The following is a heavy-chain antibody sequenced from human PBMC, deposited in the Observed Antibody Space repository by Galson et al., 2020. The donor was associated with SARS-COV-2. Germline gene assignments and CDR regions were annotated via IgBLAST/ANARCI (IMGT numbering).Heavy chain of an antibody. V-gene: IGHV5-51*04. CDR2: IYFGDYHD. CDR1: GYSLSTYW. Sequence: GESLKLHCRGSGYSLSTYWIGWVRQMPGKGLEWMGVIYFGDYHDLYSPSFQGQVTISADKPISTAYLQWTSLTASDSGMYFCARVATEKATSKFDDMDGWGQGTTVTVSS. D-gene: IGHD3-9*01. J-gene: IGHJ6*02. CDR3: ARVATEKATSKFDDMDG.